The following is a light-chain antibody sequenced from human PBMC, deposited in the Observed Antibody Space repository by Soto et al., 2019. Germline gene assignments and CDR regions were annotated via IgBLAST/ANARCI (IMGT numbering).Light chain of an antibody. CDR2: LMNNGNY. CDR1: SGHSSYT. V-gene: IGLV4-69*01. CDR3: QTWGTDIYVV. J-gene: IGLJ2*01. Sequence: QPVLTQSPSATASLGASVKLTCTLSSGHSSYTVAWHQQQSEKGPRYLMKLMNNGNYIKWDGIPDRFSGSSSGAERYLTISSLQSEDEADYYCQTWGTDIYVVFGGGTKLTVL.